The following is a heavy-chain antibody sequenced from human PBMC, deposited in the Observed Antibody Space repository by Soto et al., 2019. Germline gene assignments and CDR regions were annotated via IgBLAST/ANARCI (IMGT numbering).Heavy chain of an antibody. D-gene: IGHD4-17*01. V-gene: IGHV1-69*06. CDR1: GGTFSSYP. Sequence: ASVKVSCKASGGTFSSYPISWVRPVPGRGLEWMGGIIPIFGTANYAQKFQGRVTITADKSTTTAYMELSSLRSEDTAVYYCALLLDYGDYVGGMDVWGQGTTVTVSS. J-gene: IGHJ6*02. CDR2: IIPIFGTA. CDR3: ALLLDYGDYVGGMDV.